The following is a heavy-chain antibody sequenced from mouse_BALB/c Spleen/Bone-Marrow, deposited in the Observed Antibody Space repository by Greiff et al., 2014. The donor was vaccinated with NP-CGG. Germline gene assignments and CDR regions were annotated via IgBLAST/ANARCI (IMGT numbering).Heavy chain of an antibody. V-gene: IGHV1S126*01. CDR2: IDPSDSET. J-gene: IGHJ3*01. CDR1: GYSFTSYW. D-gene: IGHD2-12*01. Sequence: VQVVESGPQLVRPGASLKISCKASGYSFTSYWMHWVKQRPGQGLEWIGMIDPSDSETALNQKFKDKATLTVDKSSNTAYMQLSSPTSEDSAVYCCARKGIYDTFSYWGQGTLVTVSA. CDR3: ARKGIYDTFSY.